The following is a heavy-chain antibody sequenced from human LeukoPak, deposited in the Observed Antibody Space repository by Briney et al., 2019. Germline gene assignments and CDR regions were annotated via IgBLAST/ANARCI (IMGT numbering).Heavy chain of an antibody. Sequence: ASVKVSCKASGYTFTSYDINWVRQATGQGLEWMGWMNPNSGNTGYAQKFQGRVTMTRNTSISTAYMELSSLRSEDTAVYYCARGLRYFDWLLLEYYFDYWGQGTLVTVSS. CDR2: MNPNSGNT. J-gene: IGHJ4*02. V-gene: IGHV1-8*01. CDR3: ARGLRYFDWLLLEYYFDY. D-gene: IGHD3-9*01. CDR1: GYTFTSYD.